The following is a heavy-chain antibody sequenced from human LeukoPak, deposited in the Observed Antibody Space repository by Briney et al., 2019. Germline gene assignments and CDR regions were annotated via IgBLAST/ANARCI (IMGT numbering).Heavy chain of an antibody. CDR1: GDSVSSNNAA. V-gene: IGHV6-1*01. D-gene: IGHD5-12*01. Sequence: SQTLSLTCAISGDSVSSNNAAWNWIRQSPSRGLEWLGRTYYRSKWSKDYAVSVKSRITINPDTSKNQFSLHLNSVTPEDTAVYYCVREGGGYGGYDLDYRGQGTLVTVSS. CDR2: TYYRSKWSK. J-gene: IGHJ4*02. CDR3: VREGGGYGGYDLDY.